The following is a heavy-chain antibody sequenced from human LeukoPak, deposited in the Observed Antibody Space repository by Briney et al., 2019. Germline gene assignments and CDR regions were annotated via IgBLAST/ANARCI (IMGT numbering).Heavy chain of an antibody. CDR2: ISGSGGST. D-gene: IGHD3-22*01. J-gene: IGHJ4*02. V-gene: IGHV3-23*01. CDR3: AKSSLPQYYYDSSGYLDY. CDR1: GFTFSSYA. Sequence: PGGSLRLSCAASGFTFSSYAMSWVRQAPGKGLEWVSAISGSGGSTYYADSVKGRLTISRDNSKNTLYLQMNSLRAEDTAVYYCAKSSLPQYYYDSSGYLDYWGQGTLVTVSS.